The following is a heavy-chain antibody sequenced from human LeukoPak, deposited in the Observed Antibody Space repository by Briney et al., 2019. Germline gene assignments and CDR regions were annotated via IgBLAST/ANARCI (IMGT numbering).Heavy chain of an antibody. V-gene: IGHV3-23*01. D-gene: IGHD3-10*01. CDR1: GFTFSTYA. CDR2: ISRSGSST. CDR3: ASHYGSGKDCFAY. J-gene: IGHJ4*02. Sequence: GGSLRLSCAASGFTFSTYAMSWVRQAPGKGLEWVSTISRSGSSTNYADSVKGRFTISRDNSKIALYLQMNSLRAEDTAVYYCASHYGSGKDCFAYWGQGTLVTVSS.